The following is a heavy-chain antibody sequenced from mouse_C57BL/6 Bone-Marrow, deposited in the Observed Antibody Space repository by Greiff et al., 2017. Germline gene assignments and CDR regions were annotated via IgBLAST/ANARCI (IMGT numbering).Heavy chain of an antibody. CDR1: GYTFTSYW. J-gene: IGHJ2*01. D-gene: IGHD4-1*02. CDR2: IDTSDSYT. Sequence: QVQLQQPGAELVKPGASVKLSCKASGYTFTSYWMQWVKQRPGQGLEWIGEIDTSDSYTNYNQKFKGKATLTVDTSSSTAYMQLSSLTSEDSAVYYCARSGATGPYYFDYWGQGTTLTVSS. V-gene: IGHV1-50*01. CDR3: ARSGATGPYYFDY.